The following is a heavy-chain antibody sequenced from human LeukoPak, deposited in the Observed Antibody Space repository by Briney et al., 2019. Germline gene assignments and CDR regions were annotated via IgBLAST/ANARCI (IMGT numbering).Heavy chain of an antibody. V-gene: IGHV1-2*02. CDR2: INPNSGGT. D-gene: IGHD2-21*01. CDR1: GYTFTDYF. Sequence: ASVKVSCKASGYTFTDYFMHWVRQAPGQGLEWMGWINPNSGGTKYAQRFQGRVTMTRDTSITTTYMELSRLRSDDTAVYYCARGGSPIFYYYIDVWGKGTTVTISS. J-gene: IGHJ6*03. CDR3: ARGGSPIFYYYIDV.